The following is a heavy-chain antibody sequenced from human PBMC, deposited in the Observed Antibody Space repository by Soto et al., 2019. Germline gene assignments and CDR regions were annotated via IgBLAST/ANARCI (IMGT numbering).Heavy chain of an antibody. Sequence: ASVKVSCRASGYPFTGYYMHWVRQAPGQGLEWMGWINPNSGGTNYAQKFQGRVTMTRDTSISTAYMVLSRLRSDDTAVYYCARDMERELQPNNGFDPWGQGTLVTVSS. J-gene: IGHJ5*02. CDR3: ARDMERELQPNNGFDP. V-gene: IGHV1-2*02. CDR2: INPNSGGT. D-gene: IGHD1-26*01. CDR1: GYPFTGYY.